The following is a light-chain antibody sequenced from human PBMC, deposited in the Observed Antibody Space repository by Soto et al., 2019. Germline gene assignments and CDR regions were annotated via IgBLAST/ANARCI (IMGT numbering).Light chain of an antibody. Sequence: QSVLTQPPSASGTPAQRVTIACSGGSSNIGTNAVTWYQQLPGTAPKLLIYSSDQRPSGVPDRFSGSKSGTSASLAISGLQSEDEADYYCAAWDDRLNGRLYGGGTKLTVL. J-gene: IGLJ3*02. CDR3: AAWDDRLNGRL. CDR1: SSNIGTNA. V-gene: IGLV1-44*01. CDR2: SSD.